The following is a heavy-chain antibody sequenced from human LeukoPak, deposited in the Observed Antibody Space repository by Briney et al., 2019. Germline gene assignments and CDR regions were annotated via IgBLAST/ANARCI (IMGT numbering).Heavy chain of an antibody. J-gene: IGHJ4*02. D-gene: IGHD3-22*01. Sequence: GGSLRLSCEASGFTFGQYWMSWFRQAPGRGLEWVANLKEDGSVKQQADSVRGRFTISRDNVKNLVYLQMSSLKAEDSAVYYCARDERSGYYIYWGQGILVTVSS. V-gene: IGHV3-7*01. CDR2: LKEDGSVK. CDR3: ARDERSGYYIY. CDR1: GFTFGQYW.